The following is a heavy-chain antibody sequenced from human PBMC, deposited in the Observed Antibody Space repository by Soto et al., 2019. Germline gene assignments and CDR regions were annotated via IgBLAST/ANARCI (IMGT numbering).Heavy chain of an antibody. Sequence: GGSLRLSCAASGFTFSSYGMHWGRQAPGKGLEWVAVRSYDGSNKYYADSVKGRFTISTDNCKNTLYLQMNSVIAEDTDVYYCAKVQGDQQLVGFDSWGQGTQVTVSS. CDR3: AKVQGDQQLVGFDS. D-gene: IGHD6-13*01. CDR2: RSYDGSNK. CDR1: GFTFSSYG. J-gene: IGHJ4*02. V-gene: IGHV3-30*18.